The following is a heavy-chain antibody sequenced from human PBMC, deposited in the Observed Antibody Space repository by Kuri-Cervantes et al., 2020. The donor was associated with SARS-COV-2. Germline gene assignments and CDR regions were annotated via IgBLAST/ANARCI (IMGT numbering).Heavy chain of an antibody. Sequence: SETLSLTCTVSGGSISSYYWSWIRQPAGKGLEWIWRIYTSGSTNYNPSLKSRVTMSVDTSKNQFSLKLSSVAAADTAVYYCARDPGPHTIFGVVDYYYYMDVWGKGTTVTVSS. D-gene: IGHD3-3*01. J-gene: IGHJ6*03. CDR3: ARDPGPHTIFGVVDYYYYMDV. CDR2: IYTSGST. V-gene: IGHV4-4*07. CDR1: GGSISSYY.